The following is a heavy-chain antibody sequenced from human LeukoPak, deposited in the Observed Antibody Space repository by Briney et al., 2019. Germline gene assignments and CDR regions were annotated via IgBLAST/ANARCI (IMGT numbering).Heavy chain of an antibody. J-gene: IGHJ4*02. CDR3: ARVAYGNSATHFDY. D-gene: IGHD4-23*01. CDR1: AYTFTDYY. CDR2: MNPNSGGA. V-gene: IGHV1-2*06. Sequence: ASVKVSCKASAYTFTDYYIQWVRQAPGQGLEWMGRMNPNSGGADYAPKFQGRVSMTRETSIKTAYVELTRLQSDDTAMYYCARVAYGNSATHFDYWGQGTLVTVSS.